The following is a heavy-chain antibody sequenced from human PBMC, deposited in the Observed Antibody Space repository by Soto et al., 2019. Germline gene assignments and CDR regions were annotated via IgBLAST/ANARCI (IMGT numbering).Heavy chain of an antibody. V-gene: IGHV6-1*01. CDR1: GDSFSSNNVS. Sequence: SQTLSLTWVISGDSFSSNNVSCNGIRESPSRGLEWLGRTYYRSKCYTNYAVSVKSRTTMSAETSKNQFSLQLACVTPEDTAVNYCARCYYYDSRGWPPAFDIWGQGTSVTV. D-gene: IGHD3-22*01. J-gene: IGHJ3*02. CDR2: TYYRSKCYT. CDR3: ARCYYYDSRGWPPAFDI.